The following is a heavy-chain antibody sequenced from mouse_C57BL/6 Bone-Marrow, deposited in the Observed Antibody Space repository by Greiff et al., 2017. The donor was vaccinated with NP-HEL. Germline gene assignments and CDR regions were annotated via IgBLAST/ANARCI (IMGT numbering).Heavy chain of an antibody. Sequence: EVQLVESGEGLVKPGGSLKLSCAASGFTFSSYAMSWVRQTPEKRLEWVAYISSGGDYIYYADTVKGRFTISRDNARNTLYLQMSSLKSEDTAMYYCTRDGDQATFSDYWGQGTTLTVSS. CDR1: GFTFSSYA. J-gene: IGHJ2*01. CDR2: ISSGGDYI. D-gene: IGHD3-2*02. CDR3: TRDGDQATFSDY. V-gene: IGHV5-9-1*02.